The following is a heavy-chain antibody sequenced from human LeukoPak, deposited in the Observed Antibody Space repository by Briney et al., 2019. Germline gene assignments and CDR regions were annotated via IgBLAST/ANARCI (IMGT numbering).Heavy chain of an antibody. D-gene: IGHD1-26*01. CDR2: INHSGST. J-gene: IGHJ4*02. CDR3: AAQGELPRTQYYFDY. CDR1: GGSFSGYY. V-gene: IGHV4-34*01. Sequence: PSETLSLTCAVHGGSFSGYYWSWIRQPPGKGLEWIGEINHSGSTNYNPSLKSRVTISVDTSKNQFSLKLSSVTAADTAVYYCAAQGELPRTQYYFDYWGQGTLVTVSS.